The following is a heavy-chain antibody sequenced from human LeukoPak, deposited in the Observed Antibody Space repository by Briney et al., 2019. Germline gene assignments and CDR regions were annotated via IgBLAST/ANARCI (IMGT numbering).Heavy chain of an antibody. V-gene: IGHV3-30*18. Sequence: GGSLRLSCEASGFNFRNYGIHWVRQAPGKGLEWVAVISHDGGNKYYGDSVKGRFTISRDNSKNTLYLQMNSLRAEDTAVYYCAKDLVSGGSYRTTVTIDYWGQGTLVTVSS. CDR2: ISHDGGNK. D-gene: IGHD4-17*01. CDR3: AKDLVSGGSYRTTVTIDY. CDR1: GFNFRNYG. J-gene: IGHJ4*02.